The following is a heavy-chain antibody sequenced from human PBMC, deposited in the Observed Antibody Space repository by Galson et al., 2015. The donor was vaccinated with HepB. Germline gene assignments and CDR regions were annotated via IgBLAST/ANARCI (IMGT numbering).Heavy chain of an antibody. Sequence: QSGAEVKKSGESLRISCKGSGYSFTSYWISWVRQMPGKGLEWMGRIDPSDSYTNYSPSFQGHVTISADKSISTAYLQWSSLKASDTAMYYCARRDCSGGSCYTFLYYGMDVWGQGTTVTVSS. D-gene: IGHD2-15*01. CDR2: IDPSDSYT. CDR3: ARRDCSGGSCYTFLYYGMDV. J-gene: IGHJ6*02. CDR1: GYSFTSYW. V-gene: IGHV5-10-1*01.